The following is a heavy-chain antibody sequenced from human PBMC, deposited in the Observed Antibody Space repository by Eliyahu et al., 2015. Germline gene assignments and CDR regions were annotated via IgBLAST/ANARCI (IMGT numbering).Heavy chain of an antibody. D-gene: IGHD5-12*01. CDR1: GGSISSGGYS. V-gene: IGHV4-30-2*01. CDR2: TYHSGST. J-gene: IGHJ4*02. Sequence: QLQLQESGSGLVKPSQTLSLTCAVSGGSISSGGYSWSWIRQPPGKGLEWIGYTYHSGSTYYNPSLKSRVTISVDRSKNQFSLKLSSVTAADTAVYYCARSVYSGYEVDYWGQGTLVTVSS. CDR3: ARSVYSGYEVDY.